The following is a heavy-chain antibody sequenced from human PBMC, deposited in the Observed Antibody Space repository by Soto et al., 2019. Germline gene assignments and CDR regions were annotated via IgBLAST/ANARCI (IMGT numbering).Heavy chain of an antibody. V-gene: IGHV3-13*01. J-gene: IGHJ3*02. CDR3: ARGAGNSDAFDI. CDR1: GFTFSSYD. D-gene: IGHD6-13*01. Sequence: LRLSCAASGFTFSSYDMHWVRQATGKGLEWVSAIGTAGDTYYPGSVKGRFTISRENAKNSLYLQMNSLRAGDTAVYYCARGAGNSDAFDIWGQGTMVTV. CDR2: IGTAGDT.